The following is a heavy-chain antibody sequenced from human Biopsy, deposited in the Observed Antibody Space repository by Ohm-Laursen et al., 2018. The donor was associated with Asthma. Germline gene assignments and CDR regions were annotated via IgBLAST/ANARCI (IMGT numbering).Heavy chain of an antibody. CDR1: GFKFDEYT. Sequence: LSLTCAASGFKFDEYTMHWVRQAPGRGLEWVSGISWNSATIGYADSVEGRFTISRDNAKNSVFLHMDSLRPEDTAFYYCAKVRSDWVITESFDYWGQGVLVTVPS. D-gene: IGHD3-22*01. CDR2: ISWNSATI. V-gene: IGHV3-9*01. CDR3: AKVRSDWVITESFDY. J-gene: IGHJ4*02.